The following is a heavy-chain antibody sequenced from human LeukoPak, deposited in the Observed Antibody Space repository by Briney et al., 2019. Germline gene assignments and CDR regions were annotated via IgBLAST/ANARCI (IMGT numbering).Heavy chain of an antibody. J-gene: IGHJ4*02. CDR2: ISSSGSNT. CDR3: AGDYYDSSGYFLGVY. D-gene: IGHD3-22*01. V-gene: IGHV3-48*03. Sequence: GGSLRLSCAASGFTFSSYEMNWVRQAPGKWLEWVSYISSSGSNTYYADSVKGRFTISRDNAKNSLYLQMNSLRAEDTAVYYCAGDYYDSSGYFLGVYWGQGTLVTVSS. CDR1: GFTFSSYE.